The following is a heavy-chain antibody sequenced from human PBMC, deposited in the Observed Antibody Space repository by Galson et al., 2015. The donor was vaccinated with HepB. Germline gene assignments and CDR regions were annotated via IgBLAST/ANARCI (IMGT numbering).Heavy chain of an antibody. Sequence: SVKVSCKASGNTFTGYYMHWVRQAPGQGLEWMGWINPNSGGTNYAQKFQGRVTMTRDTSISTAYMELSRLRSDDTAVYYCARDFAAYYDSSGYLWGGAFDIWGQGTMVTVSS. CDR2: INPNSGGT. D-gene: IGHD3-22*01. CDR3: ARDFAAYYDSSGYLWGGAFDI. V-gene: IGHV1-2*02. CDR1: GNTFTGYY. J-gene: IGHJ3*02.